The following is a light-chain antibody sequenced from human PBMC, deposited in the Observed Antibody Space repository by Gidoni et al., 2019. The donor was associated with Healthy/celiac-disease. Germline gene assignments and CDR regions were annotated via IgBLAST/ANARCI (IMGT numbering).Light chain of an antibody. J-gene: IGKJ1*01. CDR1: QSLDRF. CDR3: QQTQGTPWT. V-gene: IGKV1-39*01. Sequence: DVQMTQSPSSLSATVGDRVTITCRASQSLDRFLNWYQQIPGKAPKLLIYAASTLQSGVPSRFSGSGSGTQFTLTITSLHPEDSATYFCQQTQGTPWTFGQGTKVEI. CDR2: AAS.